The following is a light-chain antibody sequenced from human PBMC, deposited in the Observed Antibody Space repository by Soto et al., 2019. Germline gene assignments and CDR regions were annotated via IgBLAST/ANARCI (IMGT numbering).Light chain of an antibody. Sequence: EIVLTQSPATLSLSPGERATLSCRASQSVSSYLAWYQQKPGQAPRLLIYDASNRATGIPARFSGSGSGTDFTLTISSLEPEDFATYYCQHTYSAPYTFGQGTKLEIK. CDR2: DAS. J-gene: IGKJ2*01. CDR3: QHTYSAPYT. V-gene: IGKV3-11*01. CDR1: QSVSSY.